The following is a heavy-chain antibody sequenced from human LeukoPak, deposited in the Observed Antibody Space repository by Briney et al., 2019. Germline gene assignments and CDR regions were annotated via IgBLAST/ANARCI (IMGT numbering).Heavy chain of an antibody. CDR1: GFTFSSYW. CDR2: IKQDGSEK. D-gene: IGHD3-3*01. J-gene: IGHJ6*02. V-gene: IGHV3-7*01. Sequence: GGSLRLSCAASGFTFSSYWMSWVRQAPGKGLEWVANIKQDGSEKYYVDSVKGRFTISRDNAKNSLYLQMNSLRAEDTAVYYCARSNYDFWSDGIYSMDVWGQGTTVTVSS. CDR3: ARSNYDFWSDGIYSMDV.